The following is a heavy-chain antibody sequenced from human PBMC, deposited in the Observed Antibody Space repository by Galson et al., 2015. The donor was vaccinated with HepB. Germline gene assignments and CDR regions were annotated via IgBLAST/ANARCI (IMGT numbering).Heavy chain of an antibody. Sequence: SLRLSCAASGFTFSNYGMHWVRQAPGKGLEWVAAISYDGSNQYYVDSVRGRFTISRDNSKNTLHLQMNSLRAEDTAVYYCAKDLPMTTYSYWYFELWGRGTLVTVSS. CDR1: GFTFSNYG. D-gene: IGHD4-17*01. CDR3: AKDLPMTTYSYWYFEL. CDR2: ISYDGSNQ. V-gene: IGHV3-30*18. J-gene: IGHJ2*01.